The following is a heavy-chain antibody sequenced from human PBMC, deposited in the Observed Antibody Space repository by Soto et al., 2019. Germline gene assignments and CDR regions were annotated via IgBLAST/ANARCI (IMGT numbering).Heavy chain of an antibody. J-gene: IGHJ4*02. CDR3: AAGGGLPRYY. D-gene: IGHD5-12*01. CDR1: GGAISSGGYS. Sequence: QLQLQESGSGLVKPSQTLSLTCAVSGGAISSGGYSWSWIRQPPGKGLEWIGNIYHSGSTYYNPSLKSRVTISVDRSKNQFSLQLSSVTAADTAVYYCAAGGGLPRYYWGQGTLVTVSS. CDR2: IYHSGST. V-gene: IGHV4-30-2*01.